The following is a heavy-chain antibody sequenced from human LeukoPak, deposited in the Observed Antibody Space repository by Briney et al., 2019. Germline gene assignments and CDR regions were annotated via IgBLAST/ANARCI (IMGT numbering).Heavy chain of an antibody. CDR1: GGSISSYY. CDR3: ARNTGYPPYWYFDL. CDR2: IHYSGST. D-gene: IGHD5-18*01. V-gene: IGHV4-59*08. Sequence: SETLSLTCTVFGGSISSYYWSWIRQPPGKGLEWIGYIHYSGSTNYNPSLKSRVTISVDTSKNQFSLKLSSVTAADTAVYYCARNTGYPPYWYFDLWGRGTLVTVSS. J-gene: IGHJ2*01.